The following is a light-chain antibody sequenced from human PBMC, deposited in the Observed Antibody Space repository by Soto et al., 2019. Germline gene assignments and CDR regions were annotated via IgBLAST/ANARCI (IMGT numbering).Light chain of an antibody. J-gene: IGKJ4*01. V-gene: IGKV2-28*01. CDR1: QSLLHSNGYNY. CDR2: LGS. Sequence: DIVMTQSPLSLPVTPGEPASISCRSSQSLLHSNGYNYLDWYLQKPGQSPQLLIYLGSNRASGVPDRFSGSGSGTDVTLKISRVEAEDVGVYYCMQALQGLTFGGGTKVEIK. CDR3: MQALQGLT.